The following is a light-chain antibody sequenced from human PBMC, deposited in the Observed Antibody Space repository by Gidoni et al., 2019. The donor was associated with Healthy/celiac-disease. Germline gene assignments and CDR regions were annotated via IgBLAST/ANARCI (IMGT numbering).Light chain of an antibody. CDR2: DAS. Sequence: EIVLTQSPATLSLSPGERATLSCMASQSVSSYIAWYQQKPGQAPRLLIYDASNSATGIPARFSGSGSGTDFTHTISSLEPEDFAVYYGQKRSNWPPVTFGQGTRLEIK. CDR3: QKRSNWPPVT. J-gene: IGKJ5*01. V-gene: IGKV3-11*01. CDR1: QSVSSY.